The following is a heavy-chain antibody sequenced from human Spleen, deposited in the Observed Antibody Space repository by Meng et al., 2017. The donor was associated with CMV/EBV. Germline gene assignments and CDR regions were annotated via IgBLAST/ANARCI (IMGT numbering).Heavy chain of an antibody. V-gene: IGHV1-18*01. CDR3: ARDLGCTEGSCYLFDY. CDR1: GYNLASYG. CDR2: INPYSGKT. D-gene: IGHD2-15*01. Sequence: GYNLASYGITWVRLAPGQGPQWMGWINPYSGKTDSAQNFQGRVTMTTDTSTFTAYMELRSLRYDDTAVYYCARDLGCTEGSCYLFDYWGQGTLVTVSS. J-gene: IGHJ4*02.